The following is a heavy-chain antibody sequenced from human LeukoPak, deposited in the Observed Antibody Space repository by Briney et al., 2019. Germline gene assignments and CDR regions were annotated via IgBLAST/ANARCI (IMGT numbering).Heavy chain of an antibody. D-gene: IGHD3-22*01. CDR2: ISAYNGNT. J-gene: IGHJ3*02. Sequence: GASVKVSCKASGYTFTSYGISWVRQAPGQGLEWMGWISAYNGNTNYAQKFQGRVTITADKSTSTAYMELSSLRSEDTAVYYCARDHPATYYDSSGYYYVEAFDIWGQGTMVTVSS. CDR3: ARDHPATYYDSSGYYYVEAFDI. CDR1: GYTFTSYG. V-gene: IGHV1-18*01.